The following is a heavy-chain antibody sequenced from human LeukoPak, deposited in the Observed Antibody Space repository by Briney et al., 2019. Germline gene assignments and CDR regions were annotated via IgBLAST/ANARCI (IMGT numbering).Heavy chain of an antibody. D-gene: IGHD6-13*01. Sequence: GGSLRLSCAASGFTFDDYAMHWVRQAPGKGLEWVSGISWNSGSIGYADSVKGRFTISRDNAKNSLYLQMNSLRAEDTALYYCAKDNADSSSWFEAFDIWGQGTMVTVSS. V-gene: IGHV3-9*01. J-gene: IGHJ3*02. CDR2: ISWNSGSI. CDR3: AKDNADSSSWFEAFDI. CDR1: GFTFDDYA.